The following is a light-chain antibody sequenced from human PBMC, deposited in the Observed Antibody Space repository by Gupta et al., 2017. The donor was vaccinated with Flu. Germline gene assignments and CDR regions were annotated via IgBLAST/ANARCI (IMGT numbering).Light chain of an antibody. J-gene: IGLJ1*01. Sequence: QSALTQPPSASGSPGQSVSISCTGTASDVGGYEYVSWYQQHPGKAPKLIIYEVNKRPSGVPDRFSGSKSGNTASLTVSGLQADDEASYYCISFTYRTQGVFGTGTKVTVL. CDR1: ASDVGGYEY. CDR2: EVN. CDR3: ISFTYRTQGV. V-gene: IGLV2-8*01.